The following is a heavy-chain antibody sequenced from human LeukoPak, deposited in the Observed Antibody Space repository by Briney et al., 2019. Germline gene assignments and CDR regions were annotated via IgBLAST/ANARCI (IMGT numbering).Heavy chain of an antibody. CDR3: ARAISVAGTIMLDY. CDR1: GFTFSSYA. CDR2: ISSNGGST. D-gene: IGHD6-19*01. V-gene: IGHV3-64*01. Sequence: GGSLRLSCAASGFTFSSYAMHWVRQAPGKGLEYVSAISSNGGSTYYANSVKGRFTISRDNSKNTLYLQMGSLSAEDMAVYYCARAISVAGTIMLDYWGQGTLVTVSS. J-gene: IGHJ4*02.